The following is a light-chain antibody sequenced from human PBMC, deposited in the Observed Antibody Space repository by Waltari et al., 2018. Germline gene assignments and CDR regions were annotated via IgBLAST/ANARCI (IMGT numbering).Light chain of an antibody. CDR2: GAS. J-gene: IGKJ5*01. Sequence: VMTQSPATLSVSPGERATLSCRASQSISDNLAWYQQKRGQAPRLLICGASTRATGIPARFTGSGSGTDFTLTISSLQSEDSAVYYCQQYNRWPPITFGQGTRLEI. CDR3: QQYNRWPPIT. CDR1: QSISDN. V-gene: IGKV3-15*01.